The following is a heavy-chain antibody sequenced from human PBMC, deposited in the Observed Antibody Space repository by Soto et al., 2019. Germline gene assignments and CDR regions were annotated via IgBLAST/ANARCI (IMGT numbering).Heavy chain of an antibody. CDR1: GFTFTTSA. Sequence: EVQLLQSGGGLVQPGGSLRLSCAASGFTFTTSAMSWVRQAPGKGLEWVSTIRGTSGSTYYPDSVKGRFTISRDNYKNTVYLQVNSLRVEDAAVYYCAKDMTSGYYLFDYWGQGTLVTVS. CDR2: IRGTSGST. CDR3: AKDMTSGYYLFDY. D-gene: IGHD3-22*01. J-gene: IGHJ4*02. V-gene: IGHV3-23*01.